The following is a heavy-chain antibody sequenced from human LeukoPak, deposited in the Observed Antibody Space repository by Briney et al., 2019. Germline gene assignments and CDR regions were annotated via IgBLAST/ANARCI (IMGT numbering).Heavy chain of an antibody. J-gene: IGHJ6*02. CDR2: IWYDGSNK. CDR1: GFTFSNYG. V-gene: IGHV3-33*01. Sequence: GGSLRLSCAASGFTFSNYGMHWVRQAPGKGLEWVAVIWYDGSNKYYADSVKGRFTISRDNSKNTLYLQMNSLRGEDTAVYYCARGDYYGSGSYHYYYYGMDVWGQGTTVTVSS. D-gene: IGHD3-10*01. CDR3: ARGDYYGSGSYHYYYYGMDV.